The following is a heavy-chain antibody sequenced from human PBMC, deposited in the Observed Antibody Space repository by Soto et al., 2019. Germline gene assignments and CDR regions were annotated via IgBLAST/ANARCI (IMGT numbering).Heavy chain of an antibody. J-gene: IGHJ3*02. D-gene: IGHD3-22*01. CDR1: XYTFTSYA. CDR3: AREDVRNDYDSSGYYYDAFDI. Sequence: QVQLVQSGAEVKKPGASVKVSCKASXYTFTSYAMHWVRQAPGQRLEWMGWINAGNGNTKYSQKFQGRVTITRDTSASTDYMELSSLRSEDTALYYCAREDVRNDYDSSGYYYDAFDIWGQGTMVTVSS. CDR2: INAGNGNT. V-gene: IGHV1-3*01.